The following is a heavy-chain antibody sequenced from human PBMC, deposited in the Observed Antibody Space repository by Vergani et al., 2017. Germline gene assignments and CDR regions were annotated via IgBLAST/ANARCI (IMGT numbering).Heavy chain of an antibody. CDR3: ARTRMVMYFDI. D-gene: IGHD2-21*01. Sequence: QVQLQESGPGLVKPSETLSLTCTVSGGSISSYYWSWFWQPPGKGLEWIGYIYYSGSTNYNTSLKSRFTISVDTSKNEFSLQLSVVTAAVTAVYYCARTRMVMYFDIWGRGTLVTVSS. J-gene: IGHJ2*01. CDR1: GGSISSYY. CDR2: IYYSGST. V-gene: IGHV4-59*08.